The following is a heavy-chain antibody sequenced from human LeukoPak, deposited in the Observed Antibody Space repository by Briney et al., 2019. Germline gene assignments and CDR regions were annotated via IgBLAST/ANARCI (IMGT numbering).Heavy chain of an antibody. CDR2: IYYSGIT. D-gene: IGHD2-15*01. J-gene: IGHJ4*02. CDR1: GGSISSFY. V-gene: IGHV4-59*01. Sequence: SETLSLTCTVSGGSISSFYWSWIRQPPGKGLEWIGYIYYSGITNYNPSLKSRVTISVDTSKNQFSLKLSSVTAADTAVYYCARGACSGGSCYYYWGQGTLVTVSS. CDR3: ARGACSGGSCYYY.